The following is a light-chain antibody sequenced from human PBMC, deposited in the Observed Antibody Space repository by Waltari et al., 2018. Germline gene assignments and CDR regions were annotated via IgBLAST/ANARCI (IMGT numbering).Light chain of an antibody. CDR2: GVN. CDR3: SSYTGWIYV. J-gene: IGLJ1*01. Sequence: QSALTQPASVSGSPGQPITISCTGTSSDVGTYNSVSSYQQHPGKGPKLILYGVNKRSAGVSNRVSGSKSGSTASLTISGLQTEDEADYYCSSYTGWIYVFGSGTKVTVL. V-gene: IGLV2-14*02. CDR1: SSDVGTYNS.